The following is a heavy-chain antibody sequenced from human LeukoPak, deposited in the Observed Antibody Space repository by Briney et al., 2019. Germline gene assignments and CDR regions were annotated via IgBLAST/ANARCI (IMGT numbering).Heavy chain of an antibody. Sequence: GGSLRLSCAASGFTFSSYGMHWVREAPGKGLEWVAVIWFDGSKKYYADSVKGRFTISRDNSRNTLSLQMNSLRAEDTAVYYCAKKGTGMDVWGQGTTVTVSS. CDR3: AKKGTGMDV. D-gene: IGHD3-10*01. V-gene: IGHV3-33*06. CDR1: GFTFSSYG. CDR2: IWFDGSKK. J-gene: IGHJ6*02.